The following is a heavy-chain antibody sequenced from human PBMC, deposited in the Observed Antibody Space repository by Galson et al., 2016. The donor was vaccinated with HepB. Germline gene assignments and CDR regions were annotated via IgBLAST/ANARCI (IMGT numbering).Heavy chain of an antibody. J-gene: IGHJ6*02. CDR1: GASISGYY. V-gene: IGHV4-59*01. Sequence: LSLTCTVSGASISGYYLSWIRQPPGKGLEWIGYIYYSGRTNYNPSLKSRVTISVDTSKNQFSLKLSSVTAADTAVYYCARDDSGGWYGFHYGMDVGGQGTTGTVSS. CDR3: ARDDSGGWYGFHYGMDV. D-gene: IGHD6-19*01. CDR2: IYYSGRT.